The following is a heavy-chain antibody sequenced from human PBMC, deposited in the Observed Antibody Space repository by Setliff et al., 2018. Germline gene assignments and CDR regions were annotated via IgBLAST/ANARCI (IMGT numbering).Heavy chain of an antibody. CDR1: GGIFSTLA. J-gene: IGHJ4*02. CDR2: TIPLLPLP. D-gene: IGHD6-19*01. CDR3: ARDSLAVAYY. Sequence: GASVKVSCKASGGIFSTLAITWVRQAPGQGPEWMGGTIPLLPLPNYAVKFQGRVTITADKSTSTAYMELSSLTSEDTAVYYCARDSLAVAYYWGQGTLVTVSS. V-gene: IGHV1-69*10.